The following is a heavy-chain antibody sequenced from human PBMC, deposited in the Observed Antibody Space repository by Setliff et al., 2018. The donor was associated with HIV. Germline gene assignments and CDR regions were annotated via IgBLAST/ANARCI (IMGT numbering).Heavy chain of an antibody. CDR3: AREVDTGSLLNY. CDR2: INYDGSEE. CDR1: GFTFNAYW. Sequence: GGSLRLSCTASGFTFNAYWMTWVRQAPGKGLEWVGNINYDGSEEYYGDSVKGRFTIARDNTKYSLYLQLNRLKVEDTAVYFCAREVDTGSLLNYWGQGTLVTVSS. V-gene: IGHV3-7*01. J-gene: IGHJ4*02. D-gene: IGHD1-1*01.